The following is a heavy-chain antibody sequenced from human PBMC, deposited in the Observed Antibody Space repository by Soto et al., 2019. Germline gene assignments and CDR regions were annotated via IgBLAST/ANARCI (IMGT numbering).Heavy chain of an antibody. CDR3: AIANYGDNDY. J-gene: IGHJ4*02. D-gene: IGHD4-17*01. V-gene: IGHV1-18*01. Sequence: QVQLVQSGAEVKKPGASVKVSCKAPGYIFHSCTISWVRQAPGQGLEWMGWISAYNGNIKDAQKFQGRFTMTTDTSTSTAYMELRSLTSDDTAMYYCAIANYGDNDYWGQGTLVTVSS. CDR2: ISAYNGNI. CDR1: GYIFHSCT.